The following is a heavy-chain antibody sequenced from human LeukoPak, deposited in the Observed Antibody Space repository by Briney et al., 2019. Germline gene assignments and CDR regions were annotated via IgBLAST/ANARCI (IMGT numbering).Heavy chain of an antibody. Sequence: GGSLRLFCAVFEFTVSSNYMSWVRQAPGKGLEWVSVIYSGAGTHYADSVKGRFTISRDNSKNTLYLQMNSLRAEDTAVYYCARGSSGYSFDYWGQGTLVTVSS. V-gene: IGHV3-53*01. J-gene: IGHJ4*02. CDR3: ARGSSGYSFDY. CDR2: IYSGAGT. CDR1: EFTVSSNY. D-gene: IGHD3-22*01.